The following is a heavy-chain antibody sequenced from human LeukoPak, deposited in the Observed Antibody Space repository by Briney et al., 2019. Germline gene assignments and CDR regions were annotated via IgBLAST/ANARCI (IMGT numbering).Heavy chain of an antibody. D-gene: IGHD3-9*01. CDR2: ISTDGYTT. CDR1: GLAFSAYK. J-gene: IGHJ4*02. V-gene: IGHV3-74*01. CDR3: AREGQFGYYDILTGYLYYFDY. Sequence: PGGSMRLSCAASGLAFSAYKMHWVRQAPRKGLVWVSRISTDGYTTDYADFVQGRFTASRDNTKNTWSLEMNSLRAEDTAVYYCAREGQFGYYDILTGYLYYFDYWGQGTLVTVSS.